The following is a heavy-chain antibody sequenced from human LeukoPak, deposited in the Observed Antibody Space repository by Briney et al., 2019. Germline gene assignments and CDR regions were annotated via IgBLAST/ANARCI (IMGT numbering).Heavy chain of an antibody. CDR1: GFTFDDYA. Sequence: PGGSLRLSCAASGFTFDDYAMHWVRQAPGKDLEWVSGISWNSGSIGYADSVKGRFTISRDNAKNSPYLQMNSLRAEDTALYYCAKDTCQYYDFWSAPFCYMDVWGKGTTVTVSS. D-gene: IGHD3-3*01. J-gene: IGHJ6*03. CDR2: ISWNSGSI. V-gene: IGHV3-9*01. CDR3: AKDTCQYYDFWSAPFCYMDV.